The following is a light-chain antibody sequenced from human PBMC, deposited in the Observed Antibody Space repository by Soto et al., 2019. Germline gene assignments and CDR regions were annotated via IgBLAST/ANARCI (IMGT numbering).Light chain of an antibody. CDR3: QQSYSTPIT. Sequence: DIQMTQSPSSLSASFGDSVTIXXRASQSISSYLNWYQQKPGKAPKIXIYAASSLQSGVPSRFSGSGSGTDFTLTISSLQPEDFATYYCQQSYSTPITFGQGTRLEIK. CDR2: AAS. V-gene: IGKV1-39*01. CDR1: QSISSY. J-gene: IGKJ5*01.